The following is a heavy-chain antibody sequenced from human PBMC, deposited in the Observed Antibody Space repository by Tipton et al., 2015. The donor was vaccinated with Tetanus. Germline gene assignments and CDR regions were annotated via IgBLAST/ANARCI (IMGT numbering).Heavy chain of an antibody. D-gene: IGHD2-8*02. J-gene: IGHJ4*02. CDR1: GFTFSDYY. CDR2: MSSSGITK. V-gene: IGHV3-11*01. Sequence: SLRLSCTASGFTFSDYYMSWIRQAPGKGLEWVSDMSSSGITKNYADSVRGRFTISRDNAKKSLYLQMNSLRADDTAIYYCVKGTWCDYWGQGTLVTVSS. CDR3: VKGTWCDY.